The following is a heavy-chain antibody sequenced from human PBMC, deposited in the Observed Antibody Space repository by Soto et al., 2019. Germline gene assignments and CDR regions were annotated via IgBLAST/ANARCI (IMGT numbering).Heavy chain of an antibody. CDR2: ISGSGGST. J-gene: IGHJ4*02. CDR1: GFTFSSYA. V-gene: IGHV3-23*01. Sequence: PGGSLRLSCASSGFTFSSYAMSWVRQAPGKGLEWVSAISGSGGSTYYADSVKGRFTISRDNSKNTLYLQMNSLRAEDTAVYYCAKDSYGDYVIGYWGQGTLVTVSS. CDR3: AKDSYGDYVIGY. D-gene: IGHD4-17*01.